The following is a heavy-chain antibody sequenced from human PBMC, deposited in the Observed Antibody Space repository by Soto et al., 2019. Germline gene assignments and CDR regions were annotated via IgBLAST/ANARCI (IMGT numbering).Heavy chain of an antibody. D-gene: IGHD2-15*01. J-gene: IGHJ3*02. CDR3: AKDSGDIVVVVAARGAFDI. Sequence: GGSLRLSCAASGFTFSSYAMSWVRQAPGKGLEWVSAISGSGGSTYYADSVKGRFTISRDNSKNTLYLQMNSLRAEDTAVYYCAKDSGDIVVVVAARGAFDIWGQGTMVTVSS. CDR1: GFTFSSYA. V-gene: IGHV3-23*01. CDR2: ISGSGGST.